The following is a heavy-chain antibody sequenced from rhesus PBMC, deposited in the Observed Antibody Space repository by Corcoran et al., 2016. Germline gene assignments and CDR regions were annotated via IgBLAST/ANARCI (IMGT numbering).Heavy chain of an antibody. CDR1: GGSFSSYW. V-gene: IGHV4-80*01. Sequence: QVQLPESGPGLVTPSETLALTCAVSGGSFSSYWCSGIRQPPGKGLEGIGEINGNCGSTNYKPSLKSRVTISKDASKNQFSRKLSSVTAADTAVYYCARLDVWGRGVLVTVSS. CDR3: ARLDV. CDR2: INGNCGST. J-gene: IGHJ5-2*02.